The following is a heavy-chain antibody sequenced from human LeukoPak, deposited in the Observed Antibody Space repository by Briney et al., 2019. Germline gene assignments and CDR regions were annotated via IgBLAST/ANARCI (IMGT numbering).Heavy chain of an antibody. CDR1: GGSISGYF. J-gene: IGHJ6*02. D-gene: IGHD2-15*01. V-gene: IGHV4-4*07. Sequence: PSETLSLTCTVSGGSISGYFWTWIRQPAGKGLEWIGRISITGSSNYSPSLKSRVTMSLDTSKNQFSLRLSSVTAADTAVYYCTRAVCSGGSCYSRDFYYGMDLWGQGTTVTVSS. CDR3: TRAVCSGGSCYSRDFYYGMDL. CDR2: ISITGSS.